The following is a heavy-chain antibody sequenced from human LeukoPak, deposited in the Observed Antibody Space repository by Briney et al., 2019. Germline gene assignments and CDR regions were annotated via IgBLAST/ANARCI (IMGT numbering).Heavy chain of an antibody. J-gene: IGHJ3*02. V-gene: IGHV3-48*03. CDR3: ARDYYSYSRGSWAFDI. D-gene: IGHD3-22*01. CDR2: ISSSGNTR. Sequence: GGSLRLSCAASGFTFSTYEMNWVRQAPGKGLEWVSYISSSGNTRYYADSVKGRFTISRDNAKNSLYLQMNSLRAEDTAVYYCARDYYSYSRGSWAFDIWGQGTMVTVSS. CDR1: GFTFSTYE.